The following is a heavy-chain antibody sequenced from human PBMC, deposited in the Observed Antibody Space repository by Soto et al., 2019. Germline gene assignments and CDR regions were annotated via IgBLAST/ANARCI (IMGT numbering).Heavy chain of an antibody. Sequence: SETLSLTCTVSGASISSYYWSWIRQPPGKGLEWIGYISYTGITNYNPSLKSRVTMSVDTSKNQFSLKLSSVTAADTAVFYCARDRSNEKTESRAFDFWGKGTLVTVSS. V-gene: IGHV4-59*01. CDR3: ARDRSNEKTESRAFDF. CDR2: ISYTGIT. J-gene: IGHJ4*02. CDR1: GASISSYY. D-gene: IGHD2-8*01.